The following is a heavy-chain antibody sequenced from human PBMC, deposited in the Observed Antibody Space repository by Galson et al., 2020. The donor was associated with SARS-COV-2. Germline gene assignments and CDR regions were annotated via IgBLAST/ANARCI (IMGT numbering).Heavy chain of an antibody. Sequence: GESLKISCAASGFTFSSYGMHWVRQAPGKGLEWVAVISYDGSNKYYADSVKGRFTISRDNSKNTLYLQMNSLRAEDTAVYYCAKVPRPAYDYGAPINYYYYGMDVWGQGTTVTVSS. D-gene: IGHD4-17*01. CDR3: AKVPRPAYDYGAPINYYYYGMDV. J-gene: IGHJ6*02. V-gene: IGHV3-30*18. CDR2: ISYDGSNK. CDR1: GFTFSSYG.